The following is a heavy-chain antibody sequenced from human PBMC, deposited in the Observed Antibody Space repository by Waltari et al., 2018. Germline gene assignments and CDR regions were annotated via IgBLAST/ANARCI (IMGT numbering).Heavy chain of an antibody. J-gene: IGHJ6*03. CDR2: IYHSGNT. CDR3: ARVADSSGLGYYNHYLMDV. Sequence: QVQLQESGPGLVKPSETLSLTCGVSGYSIGRRYYWGWLRQPPGKGLEWMGSIYHSGNTYYNPSLKSRVTISVDTSRNQFSLNLKSVTATDTAVYYCARVADSSGLGYYNHYLMDVWGKGATVTVSS. CDR1: GYSIGRRYY. D-gene: IGHD6-19*01. V-gene: IGHV4-38-2*01.